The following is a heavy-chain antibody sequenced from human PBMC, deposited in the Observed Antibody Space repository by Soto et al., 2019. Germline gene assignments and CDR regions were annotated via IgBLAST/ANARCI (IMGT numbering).Heavy chain of an antibody. CDR1: GDSFASQW. CDR2: IDLSESYT. Sequence: GESLKISCKVSGDSFASQWISWVRQVPGKGQEWMGRIDLSESYTTYNPSFQGHVTFSADKSITTAYLQWRSLEASDTATYYCATQGLTTYYFGYWGQGTLVTVSS. J-gene: IGHJ4*02. CDR3: ATQGLTTYYFGY. V-gene: IGHV5-10-1*01.